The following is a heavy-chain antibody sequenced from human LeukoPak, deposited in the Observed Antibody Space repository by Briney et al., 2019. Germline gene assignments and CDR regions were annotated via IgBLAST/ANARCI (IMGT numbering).Heavy chain of an antibody. CDR1: GNTFSSYY. CDR3: ARWGKYYYDSSGYYY. D-gene: IGHD3-22*01. J-gene: IGHJ4*02. CDR2: INPSGGLT. V-gene: IGHV1-46*01. Sequence: ASVKVSCKASGNTFSSYYMHWVRQAPGQGLEWMGIINPSGGLTFYAQRFEGRVTVTRDTSTSTVHMELSRLRSDDTAVYYCARWGKYYYDSSGYYYWGQGTLVSVSS.